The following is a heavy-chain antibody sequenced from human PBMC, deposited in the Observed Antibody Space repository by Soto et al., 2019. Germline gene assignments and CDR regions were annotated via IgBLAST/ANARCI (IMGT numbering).Heavy chain of an antibody. D-gene: IGHD2-8*01. CDR3: ARGHSTDCSNGVCSFFYNHEMDV. CDR1: GYSFTDYH. J-gene: IGHJ6*02. CDR2: INPKSGGT. V-gene: IGHV1-2*04. Sequence: ASVKVSCEASGYSFTDYHIHWVRQAPGQGLEWLGRINPKSGGTSTAQKFQGWVTMTRDRSISTVYMELTRLRSDDTAVYFCARGHSTDCSNGVCSFFYNHEMDVWGQGTTVTVYS.